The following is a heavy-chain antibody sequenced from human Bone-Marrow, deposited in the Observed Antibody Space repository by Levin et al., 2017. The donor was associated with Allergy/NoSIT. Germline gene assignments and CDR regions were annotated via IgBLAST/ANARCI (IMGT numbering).Heavy chain of an antibody. V-gene: IGHV3-48*01. J-gene: IGHJ6*03. CDR2: ISSSFTPI. CDR1: GFTFSSYA. CDR3: ARVACGSNSCNRKSYYYMDV. D-gene: IGHD2-2*01. Sequence: GGSLRLSCAASGFTFSSYAMNWVRQAPGKGLEWVSYISSSFTPIYYADSVKGRFTISGDTAENSLYLQMNSLKAEDKAVYDCARVACGSNSCNRKSYYYMDVWGKGTTVTVSS.